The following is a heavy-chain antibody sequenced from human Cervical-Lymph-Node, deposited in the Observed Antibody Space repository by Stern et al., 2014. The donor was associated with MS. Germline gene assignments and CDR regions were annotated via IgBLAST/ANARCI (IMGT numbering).Heavy chain of an antibody. D-gene: IGHD1-1*01. CDR1: GDTLSSFA. Sequence: VQLVQSGAEVKKPGSSVKVSCKASGDTLSSFAIHWVRQAPGQGLEWMGGIIPIFGTANYAEKLQGRVTINGDESTSTVYMELTILRSEDTAVYYCARDNNDHGMDDWGQGTTVTVSS. CDR3: ARDNNDHGMDD. CDR2: IIPIFGTA. J-gene: IGHJ6*02. V-gene: IGHV1-69*01.